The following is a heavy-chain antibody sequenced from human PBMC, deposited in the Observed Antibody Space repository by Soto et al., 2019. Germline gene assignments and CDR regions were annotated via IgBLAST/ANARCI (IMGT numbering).Heavy chain of an antibody. CDR3: ARIQGGYKWNAIFDY. J-gene: IGHJ4*02. CDR1: GFSLSNARMG. CDR2: IFSNDEK. D-gene: IGHD1-1*01. Sequence: QVTLKESGPVLVKPTETLTLTCTVSGFSLSNARMGVSWIRQPPGKAPEWLAHIFSNDEKSYSTSLKSRLTISKDTSKSQVVLTMTNMDPVDTATYYCARIQGGYKWNAIFDYWGQGTLVTVSS. V-gene: IGHV2-26*01.